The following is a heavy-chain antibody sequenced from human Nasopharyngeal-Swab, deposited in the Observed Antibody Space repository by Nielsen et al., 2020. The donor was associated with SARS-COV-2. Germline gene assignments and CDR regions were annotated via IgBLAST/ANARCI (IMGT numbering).Heavy chain of an antibody. CDR1: GYTLTELS. D-gene: IGHD3-3*01. V-gene: IGHV1-24*01. CDR3: ATGTSSGRANWFDP. Sequence: ASVKVSCKVSGYTLTELSMHWVRQAPGKGLEWMGGFDPEDGETIYAQKFQGRVTMTEDTSTDTACMELSSLRSEDTAVYYCATGTSSGRANWFDPWGQGTLVTVSS. CDR2: FDPEDGET. J-gene: IGHJ5*02.